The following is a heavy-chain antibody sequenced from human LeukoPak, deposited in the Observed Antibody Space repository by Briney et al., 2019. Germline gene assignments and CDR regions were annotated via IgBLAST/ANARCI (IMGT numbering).Heavy chain of an antibody. CDR2: IRNGGGYR. CDR3: AREGSYYYGSGSYYKELDY. D-gene: IGHD3-10*01. CDR1: GFTFSNYK. J-gene: IGHJ4*02. Sequence: PGGSLRLSCAASGFTFSNYKMNWVRQAPGKGLEWVSYIRNGGGYRYFADSVKGRFTISRDNAKNSLYLKMNSLRAEDTAVYYCAREGSYYYGSGSYYKELDYWGQGTLVTVSS. V-gene: IGHV3-21*01.